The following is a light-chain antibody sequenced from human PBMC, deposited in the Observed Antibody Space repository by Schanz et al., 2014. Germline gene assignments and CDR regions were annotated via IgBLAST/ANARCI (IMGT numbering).Light chain of an antibody. CDR1: HTIIRNY. CDR3: QHYDSSVRGPWT. J-gene: IGKJ1*01. CDR2: GAS. V-gene: IGKV3-20*01. Sequence: EIVLTQSPGTLSLSPGEGATLSCRASHTIIRNYLAWYQHKPGQAPRLLIYGASNKATGIPDRFSGGGSGTDFTLSISRLEPGDFSVYYCQHYDSSVRGPWTFGQGTKVEIK.